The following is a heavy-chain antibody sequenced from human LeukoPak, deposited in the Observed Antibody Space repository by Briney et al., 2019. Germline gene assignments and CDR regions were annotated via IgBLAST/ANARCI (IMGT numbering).Heavy chain of an antibody. V-gene: IGHV3-33*01. Sequence: AGGSLRLSCAASGFTFSSYGMHWVRQAPGKGLEWVAVIWYDGSNKYYADSVKGRFTISRDNSKNTLYLQMNSLRAEDTAVYYCARDHCSSTSCYWFDPWGQETLVTVSS. J-gene: IGHJ5*02. CDR1: GFTFSSYG. D-gene: IGHD2-2*01. CDR2: IWYDGSNK. CDR3: ARDHCSSTSCYWFDP.